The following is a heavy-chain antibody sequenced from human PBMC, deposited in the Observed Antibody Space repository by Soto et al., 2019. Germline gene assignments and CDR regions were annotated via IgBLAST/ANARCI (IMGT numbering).Heavy chain of an antibody. V-gene: IGHV3-21*02. Sequence: EVRLVESGGGLVKPGGSLRLSCAASGFTFSAFSMNWVRQAPGKGLEWLSSINEDSTYIYYGDSLRGRSTISRDNAKDALYLQIDSLSDEDTAGYNCVRDFGRYFLSGHMDVWGDGATVTVS. CDR2: INEDSTYI. D-gene: IGHD3-9*01. CDR1: GFTFSAFS. CDR3: VRDFGRYFLSGHMDV. J-gene: IGHJ6*03.